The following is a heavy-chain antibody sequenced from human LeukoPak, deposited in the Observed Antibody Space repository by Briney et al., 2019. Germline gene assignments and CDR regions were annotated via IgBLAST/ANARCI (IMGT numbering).Heavy chain of an antibody. V-gene: IGHV1-2*02. D-gene: IGHD3-16*01. J-gene: IGHJ4*02. Sequence: ASVKVSCKASGYTFTGYYMHWVRQAPGQGLEWMGWINPNSGGTNYAQKFQGRVTMTRDTSISTAYMELSSLRSEDTAVYYCARGMHYVGGFDYWGQGTLVTVSS. CDR3: ARGMHYVGGFDY. CDR2: INPNSGGT. CDR1: GYTFTGYY.